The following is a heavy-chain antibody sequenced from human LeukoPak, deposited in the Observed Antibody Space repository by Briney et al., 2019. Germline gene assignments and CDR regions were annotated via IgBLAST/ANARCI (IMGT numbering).Heavy chain of an antibody. J-gene: IGHJ4*02. V-gene: IGHV4-59*01. CDR3: ARRGGAAAGSYYFDY. CDR1: GGSISSYY. Sequence: NPSETLSLTCTVSGGSISSYYWSWIRQPPGKGLEWIGYIYYSGSTNYNPSLKSRVTISVDTSKNQFSLKLSSVTAADTAVYYCARRGGAAAGSYYFDYWGQGTLVTVSS. D-gene: IGHD6-13*01. CDR2: IYYSGST.